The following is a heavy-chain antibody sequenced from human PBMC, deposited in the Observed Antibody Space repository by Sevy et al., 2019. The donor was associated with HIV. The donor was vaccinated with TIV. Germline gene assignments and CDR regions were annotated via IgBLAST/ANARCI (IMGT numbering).Heavy chain of an antibody. CDR3: AIVAAGYCSGGSCYPDYYYGMDV. CDR2: IYYSGST. Sequence: SETLSLTCTVSGGSISSSSYYWGWIRQPPGKGLEWIGSIYYSGSTYYNPSLKSRVTISVDTSKNQFSLKLSSGTAAETAVYYCAIVAAGYCSGGSCYPDYYYGMDVWGQGTTVTVSS. J-gene: IGHJ6*02. V-gene: IGHV4-39*01. CDR1: GGSISSSSYY. D-gene: IGHD2-15*01.